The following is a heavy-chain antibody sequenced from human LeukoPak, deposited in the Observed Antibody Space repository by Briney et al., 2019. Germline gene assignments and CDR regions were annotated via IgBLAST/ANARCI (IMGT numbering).Heavy chain of an antibody. V-gene: IGHV3-64*01. CDR3: ARGTSPFDP. CDR1: GFTFSSYV. CDR2: ISSNGGST. Sequence: GGSLRLSCAASGFTFSSYVMHRVRQAPGKGLEYVSAISSNGGSTYYANSVKGRFTISRDNSKNTLYLQMGSLRAEDMAVYYCARGTSPFDPWGRGTLVTVSS. J-gene: IGHJ5*02.